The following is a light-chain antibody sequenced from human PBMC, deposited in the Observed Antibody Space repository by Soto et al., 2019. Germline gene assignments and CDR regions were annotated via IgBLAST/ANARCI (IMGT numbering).Light chain of an antibody. V-gene: IGKV3-11*01. Sequence: EIVLTQSPATLSLSPGERATLSCRASQSVINYLAWYQQRPGQAPRLLIYDTSNRATGIPARFSGSGSGTDFTLTISSLEPEDFAVYYCQQYNSWPLTFGGGTKVEIK. CDR2: DTS. CDR3: QQYNSWPLT. J-gene: IGKJ4*01. CDR1: QSVINY.